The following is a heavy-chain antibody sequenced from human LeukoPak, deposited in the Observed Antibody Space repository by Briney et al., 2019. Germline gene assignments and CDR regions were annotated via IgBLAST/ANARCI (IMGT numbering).Heavy chain of an antibody. J-gene: IGHJ3*02. Sequence: GASVKVSCKASGYTFTGYYMHWVRQAPGQGLEWMGWINPNSGGTNYAQKFQGRVTMTRDTSISTAYMELSRLRSDDTAVYYCARHEGYCISSSCSDTFDIWGQGTMVTVSS. CDR1: GYTFTGYY. CDR3: ARHEGYCISSSCSDTFDI. V-gene: IGHV1-2*02. CDR2: INPNSGGT. D-gene: IGHD2-2*01.